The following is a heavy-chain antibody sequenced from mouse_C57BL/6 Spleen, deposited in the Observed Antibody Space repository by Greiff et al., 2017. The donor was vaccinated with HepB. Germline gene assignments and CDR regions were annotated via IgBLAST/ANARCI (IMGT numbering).Heavy chain of an antibody. CDR1: GYTFTDYN. Sequence: VQLQQSGPELVKPGASVKIPCKASGYTFTDYNMDWVKLSHGKSLEWIGDINPNNGGTSYNQKFKGKATLTVDKSSSTAYMELRSLTSEDTAVYYCARGWEGFAYWGQGTLVTVSA. J-gene: IGHJ3*01. CDR2: INPNNGGT. V-gene: IGHV1-18*01. CDR3: ARGWEGFAY. D-gene: IGHD4-1*01.